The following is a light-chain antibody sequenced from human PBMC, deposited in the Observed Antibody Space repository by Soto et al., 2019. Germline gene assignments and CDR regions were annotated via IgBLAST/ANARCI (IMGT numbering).Light chain of an antibody. Sequence: QSALTQPASVSGSPGQSITISCTGTSSDVGGYNYVSWYQQHTGKAPKLMIYDVGNRPSGVSNRFSGSKSGNTASLTISGLQAEDEADYYCSSYTSSSTQVFGGGTKLTVL. J-gene: IGLJ2*01. CDR3: SSYTSSSTQV. CDR1: SSDVGGYNY. V-gene: IGLV2-14*01. CDR2: DVG.